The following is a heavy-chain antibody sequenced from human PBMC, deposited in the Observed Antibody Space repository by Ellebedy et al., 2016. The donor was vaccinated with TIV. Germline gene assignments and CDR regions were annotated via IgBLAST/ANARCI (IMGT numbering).Heavy chain of an antibody. Sequence: SETLSLXCAVSGGSISSSNWWSWVRQPPGKGLEWIGEIYHSGSTNYNPSLKSRVTISVDKSKNQFSLKLSSVTAADTAVYYCARTPRYSNPSGGMDVWGQGTTVTVSS. CDR1: GGSISSSNW. CDR2: IYHSGST. D-gene: IGHD4-11*01. CDR3: ARTPRYSNPSGGMDV. J-gene: IGHJ6*02. V-gene: IGHV4-4*02.